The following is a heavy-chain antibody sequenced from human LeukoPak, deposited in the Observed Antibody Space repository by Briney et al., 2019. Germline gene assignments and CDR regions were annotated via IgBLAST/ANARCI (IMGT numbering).Heavy chain of an antibody. J-gene: IGHJ6*02. V-gene: IGHV3-20*01. CDR3: ARARMRSGSYYRLDYYYGMDV. Sequence: PGGSLRLSCAASGFTFDDYGMSWIRQAPGKGLEWVSGINWNGGSTGYADSVKGRFTISSDNAKNSLYLQMNRLRAEDTALYHCARARMRSGSYYRLDYYYGMDVWGQGTTVTVSS. CDR1: GFTFDDYG. CDR2: INWNGGST. D-gene: IGHD3-10*01.